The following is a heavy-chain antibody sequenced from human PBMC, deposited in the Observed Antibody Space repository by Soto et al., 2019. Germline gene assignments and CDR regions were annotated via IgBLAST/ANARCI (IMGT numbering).Heavy chain of an antibody. D-gene: IGHD2-21*01. Sequence: GASVKVSCKASGGTFSGYAISWVRRAPGQGLEWMGGIIPIFGTANYAQKFQGRVTITADESTSTAYMELSSLRSEDTAVYYCARERVVADEANFDYWGQGTLVTVSS. V-gene: IGHV1-69*13. CDR3: ARERVVADEANFDY. CDR1: GGTFSGYA. CDR2: IIPIFGTA. J-gene: IGHJ4*02.